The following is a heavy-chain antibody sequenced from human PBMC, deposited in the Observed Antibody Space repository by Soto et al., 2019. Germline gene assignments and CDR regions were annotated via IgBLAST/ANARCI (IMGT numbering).Heavy chain of an antibody. J-gene: IGHJ5*02. V-gene: IGHV4-34*01. Sequence: SETLSLTCAVYGGSFSGYYWSWIRQPPGKGLEWIGSIYYSGSTYYNPSLKSRVTISVDTSKNQFPLKLSSVTAADTAVYYCASPKIAFYNWFDPWGQGTLVTVSS. CDR1: GGSFSGYY. CDR2: IYYSGST. CDR3: ASPKIAFYNWFDP. D-gene: IGHD3-3*02.